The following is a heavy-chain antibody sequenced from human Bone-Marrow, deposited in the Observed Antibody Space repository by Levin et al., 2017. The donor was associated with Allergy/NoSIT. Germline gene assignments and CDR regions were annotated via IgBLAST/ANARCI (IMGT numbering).Heavy chain of an antibody. CDR2: ISSSSSTI. D-gene: IGHD2-2*01. CDR3: ARGLGYCSSTSCYAGGDYFDY. Sequence: GGSLRLSCAASGFTFSSYSMNWVRQAPGKGLEWVSYISSSSSTIYYADSVKGRFTISRDNAKNSLYLQMNSLRDEDTAVYYCARGLGYCSSTSCYAGGDYFDYWGQGTLVTVSS. V-gene: IGHV3-48*02. J-gene: IGHJ4*02. CDR1: GFTFSSYS.